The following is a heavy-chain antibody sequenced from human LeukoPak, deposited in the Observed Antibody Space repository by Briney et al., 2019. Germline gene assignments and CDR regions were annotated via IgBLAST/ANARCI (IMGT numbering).Heavy chain of an antibody. V-gene: IGHV7-4-1*01. J-gene: IGHJ4*02. CDR2: INTNTGNP. D-gene: IGHD3-3*01. CDR3: GDY. CDR1: GYTFTSYA. Sequence: GASVEVSCKASGYTFTSYAMNWVRQAPGQGLEWMGWINTNTGNPTYAQGFTGRFVFSLDTSVSTAYYCARSYYHFWSDYQYPGDYWGQGTLVTVSS.